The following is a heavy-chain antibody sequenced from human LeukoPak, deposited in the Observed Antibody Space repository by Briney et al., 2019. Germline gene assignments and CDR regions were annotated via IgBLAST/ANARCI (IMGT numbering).Heavy chain of an antibody. D-gene: IGHD4-17*01. J-gene: IGHJ4*02. CDR1: GFTFGSYW. V-gene: IGHV3-74*01. CDR3: AKAMSTVMGGTDY. CDR2: INNDGSNT. Sequence: GGSLRLSCAASGFTFGSYWMQWVRQTPEKGLVWVAHINNDGSNTIYADSVKGRFTTSRDNAKNTLYLQMNSLRADDTALYYCAKAMSTVMGGTDYWGQGTLVTVSS.